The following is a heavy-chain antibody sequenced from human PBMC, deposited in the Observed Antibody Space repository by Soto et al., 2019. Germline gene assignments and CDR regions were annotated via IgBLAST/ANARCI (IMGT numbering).Heavy chain of an antibody. D-gene: IGHD3-10*01. J-gene: IGHJ6*02. CDR2: IDPSDSYT. CDR3: ARGTVTMVRRVIFVDGMDV. CDR1: GYSFTSYW. V-gene: IGHV5-10-1*01. Sequence: PGESLKISCKGSGYSFTSYWISWVRQMPGKGLEWMGRIDPSDSYTNYSPSFQGHVTISADKSISTAYLQWSSLKASDTAMYYCARGTVTMVRRVIFVDGMDVWGQGTTVTVSS.